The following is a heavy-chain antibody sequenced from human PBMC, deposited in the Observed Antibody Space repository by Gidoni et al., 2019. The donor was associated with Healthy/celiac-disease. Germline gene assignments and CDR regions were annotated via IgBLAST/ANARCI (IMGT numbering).Heavy chain of an antibody. J-gene: IGHJ6*02. Sequence: EVQLVESGGGLVQPGGSLRLSCAASVFTFSSYEMNWVRQAPGKGLEWVSYISSSGSTIYYEDSVKGRFTIARENAKNSLYLQMNSLRAEETAVYYWARDWTDMVVGPAAMVVYGMDVWGQGTTVTVSS. D-gene: IGHD2-2*01. CDR3: ARDWTDMVVGPAAMVVYGMDV. V-gene: IGHV3-48*03. CDR2: ISSSGSTI. CDR1: VFTFSSYE.